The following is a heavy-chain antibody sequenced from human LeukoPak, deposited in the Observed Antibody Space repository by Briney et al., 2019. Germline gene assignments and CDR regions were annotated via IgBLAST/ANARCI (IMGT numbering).Heavy chain of an antibody. V-gene: IGHV3-9*01. CDR1: GFTFDDYA. D-gene: IGHD3-10*01. J-gene: IGHJ4*02. CDR3: ASGGRFGDY. Sequence: PGGSLRLSCAASGFTFDDYAMHWVRQAPGKGLEWVSGISWNSGSIGYADSVKGRFTISRDNAENSLYLQMNSLRVEDTAVYYCASGGRFGDYWGQGTLVTVSS. CDR2: ISWNSGSI.